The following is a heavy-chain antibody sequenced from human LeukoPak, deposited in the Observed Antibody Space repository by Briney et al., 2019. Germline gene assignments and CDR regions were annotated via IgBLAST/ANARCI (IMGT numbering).Heavy chain of an antibody. CDR2: IIPILGKA. V-gene: IGHV1-69*02. Sequence: GASVKVSCKASGGTFSSYTISWVRQAPGQGLEWMGRIIPILGKANYAQKFRGRVTITADKSTSTAYMELSSLRSEDTAVYYCASGGNPYSYYYYYYMDVWGKGTTVTVSS. CDR3: ASGGNPYSYYYYYYMDV. D-gene: IGHD2-15*01. J-gene: IGHJ6*03. CDR1: GGTFSSYT.